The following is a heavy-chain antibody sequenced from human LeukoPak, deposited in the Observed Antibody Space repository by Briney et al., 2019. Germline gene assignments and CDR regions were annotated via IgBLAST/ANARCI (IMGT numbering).Heavy chain of an antibody. Sequence: SETLSLTCTVSGGSISSYYWSWVRQPPGKGLEWIGYIYYSGSTNYNPSLKSRVTISVDTSKNQFSLKLSSVTAVDTAVYYCARGVVVVTAIVPDAFDIWGQGTMVTVSS. CDR3: ARGVVVVTAIVPDAFDI. V-gene: IGHV4-59*01. CDR2: IYYSGST. J-gene: IGHJ3*02. D-gene: IGHD2-21*02. CDR1: GGSISSYY.